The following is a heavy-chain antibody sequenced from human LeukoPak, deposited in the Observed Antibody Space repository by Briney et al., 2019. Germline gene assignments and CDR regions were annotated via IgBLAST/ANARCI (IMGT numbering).Heavy chain of an antibody. V-gene: IGHV1-58*02. J-gene: IGHJ6*03. CDR2: IVVGRNNT. D-gene: IGHD2-21*02. CDR3: AADSGVTRDYFYYYMDV. Sequence: GASVKVSCKASGFTFSTSAIQWVRQTRGQRLEWIGWIVVGRNNTHYAQKFQARVTITRDMSTSTAYMELSSLRSEDTAVYYCAADSGVTRDYFYYYMDVWGKGTTVTVSS. CDR1: GFTFSTSA.